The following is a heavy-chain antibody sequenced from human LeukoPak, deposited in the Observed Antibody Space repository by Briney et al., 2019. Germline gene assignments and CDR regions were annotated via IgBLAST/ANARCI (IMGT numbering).Heavy chain of an antibody. CDR2: INHSGST. D-gene: IGHD3-10*01. V-gene: IGHV4-34*01. J-gene: IGHJ6*02. Sequence: KPSETLSLTCAVYGGSFSGYYWSWIRQPPGKGLEWIGEINHSGSTNYNPSLKSRVTISVDTSENQFSLKLSSVTAADTAVYYCARGRSPVRGVIKGPSRYYYYGMDVWGQGTTVTVSS. CDR1: GGSFSGYY. CDR3: ARGRSPVRGVIKGPSRYYYYGMDV.